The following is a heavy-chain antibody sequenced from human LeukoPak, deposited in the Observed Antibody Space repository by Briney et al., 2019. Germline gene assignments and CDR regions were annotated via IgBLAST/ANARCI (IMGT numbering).Heavy chain of an antibody. CDR2: IIPIFGTA. CDR1: GDTFSSYA. CDR3: ASALQTSNYYYGMDV. V-gene: IGHV1-69*06. J-gene: IGHJ6*04. Sequence: SVKVSCKASGDTFSSYANSWVRHAPGQGLEWMGEIIPIFGTANYAQKFQGRVTITADKSTSTAYMELSSLRSEDTAVYYCASALQTSNYYYGMDVWGKGTTVTVSS.